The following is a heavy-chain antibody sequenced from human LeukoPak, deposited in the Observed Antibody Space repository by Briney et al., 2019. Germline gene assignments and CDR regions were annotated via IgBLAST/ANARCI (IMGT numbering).Heavy chain of an antibody. Sequence: GASVKVSCKVSGYTLTELSMHWVRQAPGKGLEWMGGFDPEDGETIYAQKFQGRVTMTTDTSTSTAYMELRSLRSDDTAVYYCARLRPYYYDSSGYYYGGPGWFDPWGQGTLVTVSS. D-gene: IGHD3-22*01. J-gene: IGHJ5*02. CDR2: FDPEDGET. CDR3: ARLRPYYYDSSGYYYGGPGWFDP. CDR1: GYTLTELS. V-gene: IGHV1-24*01.